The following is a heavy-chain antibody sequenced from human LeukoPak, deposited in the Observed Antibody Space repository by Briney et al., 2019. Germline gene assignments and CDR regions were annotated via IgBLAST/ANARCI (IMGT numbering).Heavy chain of an antibody. J-gene: IGHJ4*02. CDR2: IIPIFGTA. V-gene: IGHV1-69*13. D-gene: IGHD3-3*01. Sequence: SVKVSCKASGGTFSSHAISWVRQAPGQGLEWMGGIIPIFGTANYAQKFQGRVTITADESTSTAYMELSSLRSEDTAVYYCARDHAPYDFWSGYYRPSTFDYWGQGTLVTVSS. CDR1: GGTFSSHA. CDR3: ARDHAPYDFWSGYYRPSTFDY.